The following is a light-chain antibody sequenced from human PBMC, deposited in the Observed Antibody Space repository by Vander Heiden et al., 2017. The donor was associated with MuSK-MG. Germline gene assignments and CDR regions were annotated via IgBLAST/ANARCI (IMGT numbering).Light chain of an antibody. CDR1: QSVSSSD. J-gene: IGKJ1*01. CDR3: QQYGRSPWT. V-gene: IGKV3-20*01. Sequence: EIVLTQSPGTLSLSAGERATLSCRPSQSVSSSDLAWYQKKPGQAPRLLSYGASSRATGSPDRVSGSGSGTDFTLTISRLEPEDFAVYYWQQYGRSPWTFGQGTKVEIK. CDR2: GAS.